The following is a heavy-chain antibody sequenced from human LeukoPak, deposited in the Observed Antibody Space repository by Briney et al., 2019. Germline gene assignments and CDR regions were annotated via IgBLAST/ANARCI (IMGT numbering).Heavy chain of an antibody. D-gene: IGHD2-2*03. J-gene: IGHJ4*02. CDR1: GYTFTSYD. CDR2: MNPNSGNT. Sequence: ASVKVSCKASGYTFTSYDINWVRQATGQGLEWMGWMNPNSGNTNYAQKFQGRVTMTRDTSISTAYMELSRLRSDDTAVYYCARGDGWIRDYYFDYWGQGTLVTVSS. V-gene: IGHV1-8*01. CDR3: ARGDGWIRDYYFDY.